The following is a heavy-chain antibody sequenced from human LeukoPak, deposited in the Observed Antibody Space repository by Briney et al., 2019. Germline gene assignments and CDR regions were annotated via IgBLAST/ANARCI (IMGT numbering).Heavy chain of an antibody. D-gene: IGHD4-11*01. J-gene: IGHJ6*02. CDR2: INHSGST. Sequence: PSETLSLTCTVSGGSMSSYYWSWIRQPPGKGLEWIGEINHSGSTNYNPSLKSRVTISVDTSKNQFSLKLSSVTAADTAVYYCARGGPMTTVSNYYYYGMDVWGQGTTVTVSS. CDR1: GGSMSSYY. CDR3: ARGGPMTTVSNYYYYGMDV. V-gene: IGHV4-34*01.